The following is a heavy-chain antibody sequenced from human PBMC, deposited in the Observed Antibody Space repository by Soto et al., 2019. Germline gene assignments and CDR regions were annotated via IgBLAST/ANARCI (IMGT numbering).Heavy chain of an antibody. CDR3: AKENGYSSSWFEFDY. Sequence: PGGSLRLSCAASGFTFSSCAMSWVRQAPGKGLEWVSGIDDSGDSTYYADSVKGRFTISRDNSKNTLYLQMNSLRAEDTAVYYCAKENGYSSSWFEFDYWGQGTLVTVSS. J-gene: IGHJ4*02. V-gene: IGHV3-23*01. D-gene: IGHD6-13*01. CDR1: GFTFSSCA. CDR2: IDDSGDST.